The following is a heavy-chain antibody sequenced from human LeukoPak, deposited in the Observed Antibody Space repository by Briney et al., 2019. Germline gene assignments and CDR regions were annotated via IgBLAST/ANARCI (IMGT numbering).Heavy chain of an antibody. V-gene: IGHV3-23*01. CDR2: ISGVGGTT. CDR1: GFTFSSYV. J-gene: IGHJ4*02. D-gene: IGHD6-13*01. CDR3: AKTYSSSWTTDY. Sequence: PGGSLRLSCAASGFTFSSYVMSSVRQAPGKGLEWVSAISGVGGTTYYADSVKGRFTISRDNSKNTLYLQMNSLRAEDTAVYYRAKTYSSSWTTDYWGQGTLVTVSS.